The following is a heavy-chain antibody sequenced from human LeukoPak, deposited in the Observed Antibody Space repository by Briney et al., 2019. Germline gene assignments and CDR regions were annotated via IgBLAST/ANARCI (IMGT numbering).Heavy chain of an antibody. CDR1: GYTFTEYY. V-gene: IGHV1-2*02. D-gene: IGHD6-13*01. Sequence: DSVAVSYKASGYTFTEYYIHWLRQAPGQGLEWIGWVTPSTGKIHYAQNFQGRVTMSRDTSISTAYMQLGRLKSDDTAVYYCARDIAPSGSWWFDSWGQGTLVTVSS. CDR3: ARDIAPSGSWWFDS. J-gene: IGHJ5*01. CDR2: VTPSTGKI.